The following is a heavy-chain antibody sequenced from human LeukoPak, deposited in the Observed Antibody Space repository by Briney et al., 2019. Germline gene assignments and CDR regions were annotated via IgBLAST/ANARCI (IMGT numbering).Heavy chain of an antibody. D-gene: IGHD1-26*01. CDR2: INPSGGST. CDR1: GYTFTSYY. V-gene: IGHV1-46*01. CDR3: ARETRWELLVPYFDY. J-gene: IGHJ4*02. Sequence: ASVKVSCKASGYTFTSYYMHWVRQAPGQGLEWMGIINPSGGSTSYAQKFQGRATMTRDTSTSTVYMELSSLRSEDTAVYYCARETRWELLVPYFDYWGQGTLVTVSS.